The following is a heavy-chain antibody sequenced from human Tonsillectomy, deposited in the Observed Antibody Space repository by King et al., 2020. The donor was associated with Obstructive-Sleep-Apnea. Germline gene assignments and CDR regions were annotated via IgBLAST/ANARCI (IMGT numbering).Heavy chain of an antibody. CDR2: IDPSDSYT. CDR1: GYSFTSYW. J-gene: IGHJ5*02. D-gene: IGHD6-13*01. Sequence: VQLVESGAEVKKPGESLRISCKGSGYSFTSYWISWVRQMPGKGLEWMGRIDPSDSYTNYSPSFQGHVTNSADKSISTAYLQGGSLKASDTAMYYCARDPSSSWYGPPPFDPWGQGTLVTVSS. V-gene: IGHV5-10-1*03. CDR3: ARDPSSSWYGPPPFDP.